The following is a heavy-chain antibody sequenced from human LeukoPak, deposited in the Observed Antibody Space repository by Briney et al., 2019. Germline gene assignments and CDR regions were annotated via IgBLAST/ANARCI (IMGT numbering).Heavy chain of an antibody. V-gene: IGHV3-23*01. CDR2: ISGSGGST. CDR3: AKAIEPRLLHFDY. D-gene: IGHD5-12*01. Sequence: GGSLRLSCAASGFTFSSYAMGWVRQAPGKGLEWVSAISGSGGSTYYADSVKGRFTISRDNSKNTLYLQMNSLRAEDTAVYYCAKAIEPRLLHFDYWGQGTLVTVSS. J-gene: IGHJ4*02. CDR1: GFTFSSYA.